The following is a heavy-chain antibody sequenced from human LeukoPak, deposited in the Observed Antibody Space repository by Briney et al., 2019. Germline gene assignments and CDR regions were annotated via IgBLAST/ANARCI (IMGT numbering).Heavy chain of an antibody. Sequence: ASVKVSCKVSGYTLTELSMHWVRQAPGKGLEWMGGFDPEDGETIYAQKFQGRVTMTRDTSISTAYMELSGLRSDDTAVYYCARDGDGYNPRAFDIWGQGTMVTVSS. CDR1: GYTLTELS. J-gene: IGHJ3*02. CDR3: ARDGDGYNPRAFDI. V-gene: IGHV1-24*01. CDR2: FDPEDGET. D-gene: IGHD5-24*01.